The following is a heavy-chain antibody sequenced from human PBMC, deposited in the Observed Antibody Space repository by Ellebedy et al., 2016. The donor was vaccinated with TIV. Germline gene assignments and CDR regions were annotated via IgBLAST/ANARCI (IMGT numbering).Heavy chain of an antibody. CDR2: ISGSGGST. V-gene: IGHV3-23*01. CDR1: GFTFSSYA. Sequence: GESLKISCAASGFTFSSYAMSWVRQAPGNGLEWVSAISGSGGSTYYADSVKGRFTISRDNAKNSLYLQMNSLRDEDTAVYYCARDHGYWGQGTLVTVSS. J-gene: IGHJ4*02. CDR3: ARDHGY.